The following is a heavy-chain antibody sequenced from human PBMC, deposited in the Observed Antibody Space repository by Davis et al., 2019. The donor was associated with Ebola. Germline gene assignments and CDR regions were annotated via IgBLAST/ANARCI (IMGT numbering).Heavy chain of an antibody. D-gene: IGHD3-10*01. CDR2: INPNSGGT. CDR3: ARGGEVLWFGELLYPPNFDY. J-gene: IGHJ4*02. V-gene: IGHV1-2*02. Sequence: ASVTVSCKASGYTFTGYYMHWVRQAPGQGLAWLGWINPNSGGTNYAQKFQGRVTMTRDTSISTAYMELSRLGSDDTAVYYCARGGEVLWFGELLYPPNFDYWGQGTLVTVSS. CDR1: GYTFTGYY.